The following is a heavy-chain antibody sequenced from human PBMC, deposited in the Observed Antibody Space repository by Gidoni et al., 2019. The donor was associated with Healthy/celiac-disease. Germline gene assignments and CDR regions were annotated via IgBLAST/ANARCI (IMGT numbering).Heavy chain of an antibody. CDR3: ANDHYVILTGYLK. CDR2: VSGSGGRP. D-gene: IGHD3-9*01. V-gene: IGHV3-23*01. J-gene: IGHJ4*02. Sequence: EVQLLESGGGLVQPGGSLRLSCAASGVTFRSFAMSWVRQAPGQGLEWVSAVSGSGGRPSYAYSVKGRFTISRHNSKNSLYPQMNSLRAEDTAVYYCANDHYVILTGYLKWGQGTLVTVSS. CDR1: GVTFRSFA.